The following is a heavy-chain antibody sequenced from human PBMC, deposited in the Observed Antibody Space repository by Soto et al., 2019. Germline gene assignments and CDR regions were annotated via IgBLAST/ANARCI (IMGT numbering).Heavy chain of an antibody. Sequence: QVQLVQSGAEVKKPGSSVKVSCKASGGTFSSYPISWVRQAPGQGLEWMGRIIPILGIANYAQKFQGRVTITADKSTSTAYMELSSLRSEDTAVYYCAARGSGYYYDYFDYWGQGTLVTVSS. V-gene: IGHV1-69*02. CDR3: AARGSGYYYDYFDY. J-gene: IGHJ4*02. CDR2: IIPILGIA. D-gene: IGHD3-22*01. CDR1: GGTFSSYP.